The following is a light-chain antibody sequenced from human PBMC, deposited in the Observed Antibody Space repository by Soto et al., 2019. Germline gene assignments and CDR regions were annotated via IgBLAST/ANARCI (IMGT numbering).Light chain of an antibody. CDR2: KAS. Sequence: DIQMTQSPSTLSGSVGDGVTITCRASQTISSWLAWYQQKPGKAPKLLIYKASTLKSGVPSRFSGTGSGTEFTLTISSLQPEDFATYYCLQHNTYPLSFGGGTKVDIK. CDR1: QTISSW. V-gene: IGKV1-5*03. CDR3: LQHNTYPLS. J-gene: IGKJ4*01.